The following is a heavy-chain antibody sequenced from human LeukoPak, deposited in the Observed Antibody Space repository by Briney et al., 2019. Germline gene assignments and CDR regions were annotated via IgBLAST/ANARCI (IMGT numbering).Heavy chain of an antibody. J-gene: IGHJ6*03. Sequence: ASVKVSCKASGYTFTGYYMHWVRQAPGQGLEWMGWINPNSGGTNYAQKFQGRVTMTRDTSISTAYMELSRLRSDDTAVYYCARDLRIQLWDYYYYYMDVWGKGTTVTVSS. V-gene: IGHV1-2*02. D-gene: IGHD5-18*01. CDR3: ARDLRIQLWDYYYYYMDV. CDR1: GYTFTGYY. CDR2: INPNSGGT.